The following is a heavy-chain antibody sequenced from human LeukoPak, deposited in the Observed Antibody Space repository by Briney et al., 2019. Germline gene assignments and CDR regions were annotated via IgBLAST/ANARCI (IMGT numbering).Heavy chain of an antibody. Sequence: SETLSLXCTVSGGSISSYYWSWIRQPPGKGLEWIGYIYYSGSTNYNPSLKSRVTISVDTSKNQFSLKLSSVTAADTAVYYCARAGSYHFDYWGRGTLVTVSS. CDR1: GGSISSYY. V-gene: IGHV4-59*01. CDR2: IYYSGST. D-gene: IGHD1-26*01. J-gene: IGHJ4*02. CDR3: ARAGSYHFDY.